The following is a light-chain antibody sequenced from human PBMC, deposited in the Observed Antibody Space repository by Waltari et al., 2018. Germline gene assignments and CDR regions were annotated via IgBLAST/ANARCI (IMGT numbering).Light chain of an antibody. CDR3: QSADSSGTFVV. V-gene: IGLV3-25*03. CDR2: KDS. CDR1: ALPKQY. J-gene: IGLJ2*01. Sequence: SYELTQPPSVSVSPGQTARITCSGDALPKQYAYCYQQKPGQAPVLVIYKDSERPSGISERFSGSSPGTTVTLTISGVQAEDEADYYCQSADSSGTFVVFGGGTKLTVL.